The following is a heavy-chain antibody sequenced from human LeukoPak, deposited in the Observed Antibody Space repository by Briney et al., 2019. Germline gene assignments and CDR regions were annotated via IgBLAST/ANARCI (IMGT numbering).Heavy chain of an antibody. D-gene: IGHD3-16*01. CDR3: ARPDVQIDAFDI. CDR2: IYHSGST. Sequence: PSETLSLTCAVSGGSISSSNWWSWVRQPPGKGLEWIGEIYHSGSTNYNPSLKSRVTISVDTSKNQFSLKLSSVTAADTAVYYCARPDVQIDAFDIWGQGTMVTVSS. V-gene: IGHV4-4*02. CDR1: GGSISSSNW. J-gene: IGHJ3*02.